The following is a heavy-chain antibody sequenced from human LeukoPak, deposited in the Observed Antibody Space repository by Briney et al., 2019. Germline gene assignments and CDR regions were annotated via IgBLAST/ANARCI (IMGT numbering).Heavy chain of an antibody. J-gene: IGHJ6*03. CDR3: ARSERHCSSTSCSNYYYYMDV. Sequence: ASVKVSCKASGYTFTSYYMHWVRQAPGQGLGWMGIINPSGGSTSYAQKFQGRVTMTRDMSTSTVYMELSSLRSEDTAVYYCARSERHCSSTSCSNYYYYMDVWGKGTTVTVSS. CDR1: GYTFTSYY. V-gene: IGHV1-46*01. CDR2: INPSGGST. D-gene: IGHD2-2*01.